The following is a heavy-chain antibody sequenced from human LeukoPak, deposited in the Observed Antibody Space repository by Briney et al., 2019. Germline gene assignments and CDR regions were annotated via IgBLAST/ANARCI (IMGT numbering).Heavy chain of an antibody. CDR3: ARDTDTSGYFSWFDP. V-gene: IGHV3-33*01. D-gene: IGHD3-22*01. CDR1: GFSFSSYG. J-gene: IGHJ5*02. Sequence: PGGSLRLSCAASGFSFSSYGMHWVRQAPGKGPEWVAGIWYDGRQAYYADSVKGRFTISRDNAKNTLYLQMNSLRAEDTAVYCCARDTDTSGYFSWFDPWGQGILVTVSS. CDR2: IWYDGRQA.